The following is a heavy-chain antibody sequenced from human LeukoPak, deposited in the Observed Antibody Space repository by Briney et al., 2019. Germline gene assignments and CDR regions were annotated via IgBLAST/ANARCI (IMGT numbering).Heavy chain of an antibody. Sequence: GGSLRLSCAASGFTFSSYAMHWVRQAPGKGLEWVAVISYDGSNKYYADSVKGRFTISRDNSKNTLYLQMNSLRAEVTAVYYCARDRYDFWSGTSFCFDYWGQGTLVTVSS. D-gene: IGHD3-3*01. CDR3: ARDRYDFWSGTSFCFDY. CDR1: GFTFSSYA. CDR2: ISYDGSNK. J-gene: IGHJ4*02. V-gene: IGHV3-30-3*01.